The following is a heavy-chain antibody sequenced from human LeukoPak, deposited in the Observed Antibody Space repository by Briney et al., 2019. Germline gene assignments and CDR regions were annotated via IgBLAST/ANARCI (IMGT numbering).Heavy chain of an antibody. Sequence: PGGSLRLSCAASGFTFRSYGMHWVRQAPGKGLEWVSYISSSGSTIYYADSVKGRFTISRDNAKNSLYLQMNSLRAEDTAVYYCARGWCIGGSCYDYWGQGTLATVSS. J-gene: IGHJ4*02. D-gene: IGHD2-15*01. CDR2: ISSSGSTI. CDR1: GFTFRSYG. CDR3: ARGWCIGGSCYDY. V-gene: IGHV3-48*04.